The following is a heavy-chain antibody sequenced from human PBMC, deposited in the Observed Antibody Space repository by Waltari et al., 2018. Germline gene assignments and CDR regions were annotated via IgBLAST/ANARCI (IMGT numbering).Heavy chain of an antibody. D-gene: IGHD4-17*01. V-gene: IGHV1-69*01. Sequence: QVQLVQSGAEVKKPGSSVKVSCKASGGTFSSYAISWVRQAPGQGLEWMGGIIPIFGTANYAQKFQGRGTITADESTSTAYMELSSLRSEDTAVYYCARDKSYGGNAIAFWYFDLWGRGTLVTVSS. CDR3: ARDKSYGGNAIAFWYFDL. J-gene: IGHJ2*01. CDR1: GGTFSSYA. CDR2: IIPIFGTA.